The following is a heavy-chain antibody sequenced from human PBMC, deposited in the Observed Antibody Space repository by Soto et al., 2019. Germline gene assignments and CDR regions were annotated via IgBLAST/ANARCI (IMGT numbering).Heavy chain of an antibody. Sequence: SETLSLTCTVSGESISSADYYWSWIRQTPGKGLEWIGHIFYSGTTYYNPSLKSRLTISVDKSKNQFSLRLTSMTAADTAVYYCAKKVPAALRLYYFFGLDVWGQGTTVTVSS. CDR3: AKKVPAALRLYYFFGLDV. D-gene: IGHD2-15*01. CDR2: IFYSGTT. J-gene: IGHJ6*02. CDR1: GESISSADYY. V-gene: IGHV4-30-4*01.